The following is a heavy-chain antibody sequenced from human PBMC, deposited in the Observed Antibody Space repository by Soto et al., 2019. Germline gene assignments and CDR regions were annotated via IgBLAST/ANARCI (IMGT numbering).Heavy chain of an antibody. J-gene: IGHJ6*02. CDR2: IWYDGSNK. V-gene: IGHV3-33*01. CDR3: ARDRRRGYYYYCMDV. Sequence: QVQLVESGGGVVQPGRSLRLSCAASGFTFSSYGMHWVRQAPGKGLEWVAVIWYDGSNKYYADSVKGRFTISRDNSKNTLYLQMNSLIAEDTAVYYCARDRRRGYYYYCMDVWGQGTTVTVSS. CDR1: GFTFSSYG.